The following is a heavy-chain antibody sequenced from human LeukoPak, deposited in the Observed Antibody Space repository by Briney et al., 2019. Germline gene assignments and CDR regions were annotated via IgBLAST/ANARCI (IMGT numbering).Heavy chain of an antibody. CDR2: ISYDGSNK. D-gene: IGHD5-12*01. Sequence: GGSLRLSCAASGFTFSSYGMHWVRQAPGKGLEWVAVISYDGSNKYYADSVKGRFTISRDNSKNTLYLQMNSLGAEDTAVYYCAKSNLRGLRGAGAFDIWGQGTMVTVSS. CDR1: GFTFSSYG. J-gene: IGHJ3*02. V-gene: IGHV3-30*18. CDR3: AKSNLRGLRGAGAFDI.